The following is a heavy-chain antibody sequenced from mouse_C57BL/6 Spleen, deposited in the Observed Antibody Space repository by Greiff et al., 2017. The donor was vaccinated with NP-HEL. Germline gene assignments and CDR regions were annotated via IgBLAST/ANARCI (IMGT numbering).Heavy chain of an antibody. J-gene: IGHJ4*01. CDR2: IDPETGGT. V-gene: IGHV1-15*01. D-gene: IGHD1-1*01. Sequence: QVQLKESGAELVRPGASVTLSCKASGYTFTDYEMHWVKQTPVHGLEWIGAIDPETGGTAYNQKFKGKAILTADKSSSTAYMELRSLTSEDSAVYYCTERIIVGSSYDSYAMDYWGQGTSVTVSS. CDR1: GYTFTDYE. CDR3: TERIIVGSSYDSYAMDY.